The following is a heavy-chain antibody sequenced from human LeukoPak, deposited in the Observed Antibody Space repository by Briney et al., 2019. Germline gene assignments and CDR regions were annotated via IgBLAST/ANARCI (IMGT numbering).Heavy chain of an antibody. CDR3: ARDGYGSGSYSPEGFDY. V-gene: IGHV4-39*07. Sequence: SETLSLTCTVSGGSISSSSYYWGWIRQPPGKGLEWIGSIYYSGSTNYNPSLKSRVTISVDTSKNQFSLKLSSVTAADTAVYYCARDGYGSGSYSPEGFDYWGQGTLVTVSS. CDR1: GGSISSSSYY. CDR2: IYYSGST. D-gene: IGHD3-10*01. J-gene: IGHJ4*02.